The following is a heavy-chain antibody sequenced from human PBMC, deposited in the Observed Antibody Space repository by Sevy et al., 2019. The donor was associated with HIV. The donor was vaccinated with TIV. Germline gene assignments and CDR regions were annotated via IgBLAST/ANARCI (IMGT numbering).Heavy chain of an antibody. Sequence: SETSLTCSVSGDSISSSHWWSWVRQTPGKGLEWIGDMYHRGTTNYNPSLKSRVIISVDKSKNQFSLKLTSVTAADTAVYYCAAAAGTDVLGYYFGSWGQGTQVTVSS. V-gene: IGHV4-4*02. CDR2: MYHRGTT. CDR3: AAAAGTDVLGYYFGS. CDR1: GDSISSSHW. D-gene: IGHD6-25*01. J-gene: IGHJ4*02.